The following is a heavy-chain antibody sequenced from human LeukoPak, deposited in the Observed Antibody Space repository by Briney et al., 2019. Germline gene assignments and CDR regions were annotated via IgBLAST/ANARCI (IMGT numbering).Heavy chain of an antibody. CDR2: MSHDGSNK. CDR1: GFTFSSYA. D-gene: IGHD6-19*01. CDR3: AKLDSSGWSRPFDY. J-gene: IGHJ4*02. V-gene: IGHV3-30*18. Sequence: GGSLRLSCAASGFTFSSYAMHWVRQAPGKGLEWVAVMSHDGSNKYYGDSVKGRFTISRDNSKNTLYLQMNSLRAGDTAVYYCAKLDSSGWSRPFDYWGQGTLVTVSS.